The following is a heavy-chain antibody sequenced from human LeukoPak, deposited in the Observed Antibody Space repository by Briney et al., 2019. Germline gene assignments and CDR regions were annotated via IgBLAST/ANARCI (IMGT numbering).Heavy chain of an antibody. CDR1: GFTFSSYA. V-gene: IGHV3-30-3*01. J-gene: IGHJ4*02. CDR3: ARDSPVWGHDYGFDY. CDR2: ISYDGSNK. Sequence: PGRSLRLSCAASGFTFSSYAMHWVRQAPGKGLEWVAVISYDGSNKYYADSVKGRFTISRDNSKNTLCLQMNSLRAEDTAVYYCARDSPVWGHDYGFDYWGQGTLVTVSS. D-gene: IGHD4-17*01.